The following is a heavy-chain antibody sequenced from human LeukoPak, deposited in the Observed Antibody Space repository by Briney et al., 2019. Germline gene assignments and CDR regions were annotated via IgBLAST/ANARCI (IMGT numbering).Heavy chain of an antibody. D-gene: IGHD2-2*01. CDR2: ISGSGGST. V-gene: IGHV3-23*01. J-gene: IGHJ3*02. Sequence: GGSLRLSCAASGFTFSSYAMSWVRQAPGKGLEWVSAISGSGGSTYYADSVKGRFTISRDNSNNTLYLQMNSLRAEDTAVYYCAKDLWGSCSSTSCYDDAFDIWGQGTMVTVSS. CDR3: AKDLWGSCSSTSCYDDAFDI. CDR1: GFTFSSYA.